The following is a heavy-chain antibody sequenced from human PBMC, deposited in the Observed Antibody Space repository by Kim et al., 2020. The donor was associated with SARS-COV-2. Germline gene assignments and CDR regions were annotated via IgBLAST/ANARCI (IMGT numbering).Heavy chain of an antibody. D-gene: IGHD6-19*01. CDR3: AKRVGSGWYYLDY. CDR2: IWYDGSNK. V-gene: IGHV3-33*06. Sequence: GGSLRLSCAASGFTFSSYGMHWVRQAPGKGLEWVAVIWYDGSNKYYADSVKGRFTISRDNSKNTLYLQMNSLRAEDTAVYYCAKRVGSGWYYLDYWGQGTLVTVSS. CDR1: GFTFSSYG. J-gene: IGHJ4*02.